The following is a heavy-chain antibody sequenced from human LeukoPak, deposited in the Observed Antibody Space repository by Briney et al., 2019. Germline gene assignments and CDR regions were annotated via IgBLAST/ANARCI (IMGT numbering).Heavy chain of an antibody. Sequence: ASVKVSCKASVYSFTSSYIHWVRQAPGQGLEWMGMIYPRDGSTSYAQKFQGRVTVTRDTSTSTVHMELSGLRSEDTAVYYCARDQEAFDYWGQGTLVTVSS. CDR3: ARDQEAFDY. V-gene: IGHV1-46*01. J-gene: IGHJ4*02. CDR1: VYSFTSSY. CDR2: IYPRDGST.